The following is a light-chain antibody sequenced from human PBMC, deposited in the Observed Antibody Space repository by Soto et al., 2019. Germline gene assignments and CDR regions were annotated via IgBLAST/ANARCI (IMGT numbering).Light chain of an antibody. Sequence: QSALTQPASVSGSPGQSITISCAGSSSDVGAYNYVSWYQQHPGKAPRLIISNVSYRPSGVSNRFSGSKSGNTASLSISGLQAEDEADYYCNSYTSTSALEVFGGGTKLTVL. V-gene: IGLV2-14*01. J-gene: IGLJ2*01. CDR3: NSYTSTSALEV. CDR2: NVS. CDR1: SSDVGAYNY.